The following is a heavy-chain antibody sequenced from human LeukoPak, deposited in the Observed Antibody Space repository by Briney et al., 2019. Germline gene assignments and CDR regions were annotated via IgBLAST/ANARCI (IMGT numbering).Heavy chain of an antibody. CDR2: VSYSGST. Sequence: SETLSLTCAVSGGSICSGYFFWGWIRQPPGRGLEFIATVSYSGSTSYNPSLKSRVTISVDTSKNQFSLKLSSVTAADTAVYYCARAYYDSSGYYSPYFDYWGQGTLVTVSS. CDR1: GGSICSGYFF. D-gene: IGHD3-22*01. J-gene: IGHJ4*02. CDR3: ARAYYDSSGYYSPYFDY. V-gene: IGHV4-39*01.